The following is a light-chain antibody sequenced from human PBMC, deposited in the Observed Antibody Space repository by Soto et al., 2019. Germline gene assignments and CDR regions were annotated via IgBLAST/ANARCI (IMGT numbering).Light chain of an antibody. CDR1: SSDVGSYNL. CDR2: EVS. Sequence: QSVLTQPASVSGSPGQSITISCTGTSSDVGSYNLASWYQQHPGKAPKLMIYEVSKRPSGVSNRFSGSKSGNTASLTISGLQAEDEADYYCCSYAGGSPYVFGTGTKVTVL. CDR3: CSYAGGSPYV. V-gene: IGLV2-23*02. J-gene: IGLJ1*01.